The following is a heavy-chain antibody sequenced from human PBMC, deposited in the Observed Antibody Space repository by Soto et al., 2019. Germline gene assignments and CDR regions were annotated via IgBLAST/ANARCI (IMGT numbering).Heavy chain of an antibody. V-gene: IGHV4-39*01. Sequence: SETLSLTCAVSGGSISSSSYYWGWIRQPPGKGLEWIGSFYYSESTYYNPSLKSRVTISVDTSKNQFSLKLSSVTAADTAVYYCATITIFGVVPNYFDYWGQGTLVTSPQ. CDR2: FYYSEST. CDR3: ATITIFGVVPNYFDY. J-gene: IGHJ4*02. CDR1: GGSISSSSYY. D-gene: IGHD3-3*01.